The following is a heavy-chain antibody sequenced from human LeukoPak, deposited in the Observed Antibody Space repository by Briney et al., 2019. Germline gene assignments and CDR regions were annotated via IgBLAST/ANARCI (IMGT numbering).Heavy chain of an antibody. CDR3: AREQYSNYVDL. J-gene: IGHJ4*02. CDR2: INPNSGDT. D-gene: IGHD4-11*01. V-gene: IGHV1-2*04. Sequence: GASVKVSCKASGYTFTGYYMHWVRQAPGQGLEWMGWINPNSGDTNYAQKFQGWVTMTRDTSISTAYMELSRLRSDDTAVYYCAREQYSNYVDLWGQGTLVTVSS. CDR1: GYTFTGYY.